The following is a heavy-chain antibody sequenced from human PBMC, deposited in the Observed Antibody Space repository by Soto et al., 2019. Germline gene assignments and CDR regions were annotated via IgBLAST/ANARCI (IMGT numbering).Heavy chain of an antibody. D-gene: IGHD3-16*02. CDR2: INHSGSP. Sequence: PSETLSLTCVVYGGSFSSYYWSWIRQPPGKGLEWIGEINHSGSPNYSPSLKSRVTISVVTSKNQFALKLSSVTAADTAVYYCARQDYVWGSYRTGYGMDVWGQGTTVTVSS. J-gene: IGHJ6*02. V-gene: IGHV4-34*01. CDR3: ARQDYVWGSYRTGYGMDV. CDR1: GGSFSSYY.